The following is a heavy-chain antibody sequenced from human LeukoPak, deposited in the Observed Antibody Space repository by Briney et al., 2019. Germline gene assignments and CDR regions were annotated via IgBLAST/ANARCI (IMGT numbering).Heavy chain of an antibody. CDR2: INPSGGST. J-gene: IGHJ4*02. CDR3: ARDYDFWSGYQGYFDY. Sequence: ASVKLSCKASGYTFTSYYMHWVRQAPGQGLEWMGIINPSGGSTSYAQKFQGRVTMTRDMSTSTVYMELSSLRSEDTAVYYCARDYDFWSGYQGYFDYWGQGTLVTVSS. CDR1: GYTFTSYY. V-gene: IGHV1-46*01. D-gene: IGHD3-3*01.